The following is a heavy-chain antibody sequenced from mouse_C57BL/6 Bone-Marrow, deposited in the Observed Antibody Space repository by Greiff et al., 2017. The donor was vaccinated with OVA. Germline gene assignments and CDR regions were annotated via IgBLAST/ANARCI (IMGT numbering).Heavy chain of an antibody. CDR3: ARQDDYGYAMDY. D-gene: IGHD2-4*01. CDR2: ISNGGGST. V-gene: IGHV5-12*01. CDR1: GFTFSDYY. Sequence: EVKLVESGGGLVQPGGSLKLSCAASGFTFSDYYMYWVRQTPEKRLEWVAYISNGGGSTYYPDTVKGRFTISRDNAKNTLYLQMSRLKTEDTAMYYCARQDDYGYAMDYWGQGTSVTVSS. J-gene: IGHJ4*01.